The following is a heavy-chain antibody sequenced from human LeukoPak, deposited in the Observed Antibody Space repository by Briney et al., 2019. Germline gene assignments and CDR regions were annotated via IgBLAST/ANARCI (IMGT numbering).Heavy chain of an antibody. CDR1: GFTSSSYE. D-gene: IGHD4-23*01. CDR2: IRHDGSNK. CDR3: AKDISTVVRYFDY. V-gene: IGHV3-30*02. J-gene: IGHJ4*02. Sequence: PGGSLRLSCAASGFTSSSYEMNWVRQAPGTVLEWVAFIRHDGSNKNYTDSVKGRFTISRDNSKNTLYLQMNSLRAEDTAVYYCAKDISTVVRYFDYWGQGTLVTVSS.